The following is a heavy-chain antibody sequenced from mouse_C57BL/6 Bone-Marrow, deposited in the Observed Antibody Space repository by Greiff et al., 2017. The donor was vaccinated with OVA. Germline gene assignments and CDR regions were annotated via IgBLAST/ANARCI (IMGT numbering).Heavy chain of an antibody. V-gene: IGHV1-82*01. CDR3: AREGTFDY. Sequence: QVQLQQSGPELVKPGASVKISCKASGYAFSSSWMNWVKQRPGKGLEWIGRIYPGDGDTNYNGKFKGKATLTADKSSSTAYMQLSSLTSEDSAVYFCAREGTFDYWGQGTTLTVSS. J-gene: IGHJ2*01. CDR2: IYPGDGDT. CDR1: GYAFSSSW.